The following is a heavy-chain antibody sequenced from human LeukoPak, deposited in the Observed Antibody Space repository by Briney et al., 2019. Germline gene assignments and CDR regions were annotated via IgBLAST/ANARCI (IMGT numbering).Heavy chain of an antibody. CDR2: IYPGDSDT. Sequence: GESLKISSKSSGSSFTSYWLGSVRQMPGKGLEWMGIIYPGDSDTRYSPSFQGQVTISADKSISPAYLQWSSLKASDTAMYYCARQGEYSSSYYFAYWGQGTLVTVSS. J-gene: IGHJ4*02. CDR3: ARQGEYSSSYYFAY. V-gene: IGHV5-51*01. D-gene: IGHD6-6*01. CDR1: GSSFTSYW.